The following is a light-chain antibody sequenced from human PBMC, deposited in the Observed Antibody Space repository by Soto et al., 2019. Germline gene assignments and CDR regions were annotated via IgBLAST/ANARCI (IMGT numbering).Light chain of an antibody. CDR3: ASSAASLVV. V-gene: IGLV2-8*01. CDR2: EVT. CDR1: SSDIVDSNF. Sequence: QSALTQPPSASGSPGQSVTMTCTGTSSDIVDSNFVSWYQQHPGKAPRLIIYEVTKRPSGVSDRFSGSKSGNTASLTVSGLQAEDEADYYCASSAASLVVFGGGTQLTVL. J-gene: IGLJ2*01.